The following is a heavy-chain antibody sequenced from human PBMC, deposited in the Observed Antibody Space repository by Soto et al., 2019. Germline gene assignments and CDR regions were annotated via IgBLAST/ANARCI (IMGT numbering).Heavy chain of an antibody. CDR1: GFTVSSNY. D-gene: IGHD5-18*01. Sequence: SGGSLRLSCAASGFTVSSNYMSWVRQAPGKGLEWVSVIYSGGSTYYADSVKGRFTISRDNSKNTLYLQMNSLRAEDTAVYYCARSPYSYGPIDYWGQGTLVTVSS. CDR3: ARSPYSYGPIDY. J-gene: IGHJ4*02. CDR2: IYSGGST. V-gene: IGHV3-66*01.